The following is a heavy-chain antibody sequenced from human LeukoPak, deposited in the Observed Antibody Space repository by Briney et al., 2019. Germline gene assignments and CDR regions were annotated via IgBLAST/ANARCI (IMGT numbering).Heavy chain of an antibody. Sequence: SDTLSLTCTVSGGSISSYYWIWMRQPPGRGVEGIGYIYYCGSTNYNPSLKSRVTISVDTHKHQFYLKLRSVTAADTAVYYCARDRSGRFTMFRGGDAFDIWGQGTMVSVSS. CDR3: ARDRSGRFTMFRGGDAFDI. J-gene: IGHJ3*02. CDR2: IYYCGST. V-gene: IGHV4-59*07. CDR1: GGSISSYY. D-gene: IGHD3-10*01.